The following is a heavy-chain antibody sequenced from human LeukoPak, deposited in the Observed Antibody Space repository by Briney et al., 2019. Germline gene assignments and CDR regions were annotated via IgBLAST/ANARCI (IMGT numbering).Heavy chain of an antibody. D-gene: IGHD1-26*01. Sequence: GGSLRLSCAVSGFTFSTYWMHWVRQAPGKGLVWVSRINTDGSLINYADSVKGRFTMSRDNSKNTLYLQMSSLRAEDTAVYYCARIIVGATGIDYWGQGTLVTVSS. CDR3: ARIIVGATGIDY. J-gene: IGHJ4*02. CDR2: INTDGSLI. V-gene: IGHV3-74*01. CDR1: GFTFSTYW.